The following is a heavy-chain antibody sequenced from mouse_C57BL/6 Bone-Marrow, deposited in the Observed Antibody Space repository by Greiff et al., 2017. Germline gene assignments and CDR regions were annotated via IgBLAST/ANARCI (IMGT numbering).Heavy chain of an antibody. D-gene: IGHD2-5*01. Sequence: EVKLVESGAELVRPGASVKLSCTASGFNIKDDYMHWVKQRPEQGLEWIGWIDPENGDTEYASKVQGKATITADTSSNTAYLQLSSLTSEDTAVYYCTFYSNWGYWGQGTTLTVSA. J-gene: IGHJ2*01. CDR3: TFYSNWGY. CDR2: IDPENGDT. V-gene: IGHV14-4*01. CDR1: GFNIKDDY.